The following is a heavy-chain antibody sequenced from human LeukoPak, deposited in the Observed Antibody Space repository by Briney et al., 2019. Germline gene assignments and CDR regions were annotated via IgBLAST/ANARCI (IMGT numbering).Heavy chain of an antibody. Sequence: SETLSLTCTVSGGSISSYYWSWIRQPPGKGLEWIGYIYYSGSTNYNPSLKSRATISVDTSKNQFSLKLSSVTAADTAVYYCARVTEGYSSGWLYFDYWGQGTLVTVSS. CDR1: GGSISSYY. V-gene: IGHV4-59*01. J-gene: IGHJ4*02. D-gene: IGHD6-19*01. CDR2: IYYSGST. CDR3: ARVTEGYSSGWLYFDY.